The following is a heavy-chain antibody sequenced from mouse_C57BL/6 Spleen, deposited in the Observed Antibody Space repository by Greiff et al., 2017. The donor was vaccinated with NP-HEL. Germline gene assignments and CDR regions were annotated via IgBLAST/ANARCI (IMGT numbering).Heavy chain of an antibody. J-gene: IGHJ4*01. V-gene: IGHV1-59*01. CDR1: GYTFTSYW. CDR3: ARRGISGNYDYAMDY. D-gene: IGHD2-1*01. Sequence: QVQLQQPGAELVRPGTSVKLSCKASGYTFTSYWMHWVKQRPGQGLEWIGVIDPSDSYTNYNQKFKGKATLTVDTSSSTAYMQLSSLTSEDSAVYYCARRGISGNYDYAMDYGGQGTSVTVSS. CDR2: IDPSDSYT.